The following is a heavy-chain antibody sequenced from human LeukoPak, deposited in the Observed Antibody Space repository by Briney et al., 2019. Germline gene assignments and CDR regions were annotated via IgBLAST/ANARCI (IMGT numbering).Heavy chain of an antibody. V-gene: IGHV4-61*08. J-gene: IGHJ6*03. D-gene: IGHD5-18*01. CDR2: IYYSGST. CDR3: AGGYSYGSTYYYMDV. Sequence: PSETLSLTCAVSGGSISSGGYSWSWIRQPPGKGLEWIGYIYYSGSTNYNPSLKSRVTISVDTSKNQFSLKLSSVTAADTAVYYCAGGYSYGSTYYYMDVWGKGTTVTISS. CDR1: GGSISSGGYS.